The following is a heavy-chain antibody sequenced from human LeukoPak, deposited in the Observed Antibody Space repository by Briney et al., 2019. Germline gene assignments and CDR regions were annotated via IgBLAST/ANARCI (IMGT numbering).Heavy chain of an antibody. CDR1: DYSISSGDY. CDR2: VYYSGGT. J-gene: IGHJ4*02. CDR3: ARNDSSGYFDY. D-gene: IGHD3-22*01. V-gene: IGHV4-38-2*01. Sequence: SETLSLTCAVSDYSISSGDYWGWIRQPPGKGLEWIGSVYYSGGTHYGPSLKNRVTISVDTSKNQFSLKLRSVTAADTALYYCARNDSSGYFDYWGQGTLVTVSS.